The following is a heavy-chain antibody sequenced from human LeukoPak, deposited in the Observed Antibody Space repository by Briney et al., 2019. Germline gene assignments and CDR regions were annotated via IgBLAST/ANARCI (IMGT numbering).Heavy chain of an antibody. V-gene: IGHV3-74*01. J-gene: IGHJ4*02. CDR3: VRDASTTNCPYYFDY. CDR2: INMDGSIA. CDR1: GFSFSRSW. Sequence: GGSLRLSCAASGFSFSRSWMHWVRQVPGKGLVWVSRINMDGSIATYADSAKGRFTISRDNAKNTLYLQMNSLRAEDTALYYCVRDASTTNCPYYFDYWGQGTLVTVSS. D-gene: IGHD2-2*01.